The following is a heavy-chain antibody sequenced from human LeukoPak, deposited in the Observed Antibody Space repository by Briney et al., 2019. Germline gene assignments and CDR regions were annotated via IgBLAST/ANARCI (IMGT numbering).Heavy chain of an antibody. CDR2: ISAYNGNT. D-gene: IGHD3-10*01. CDR1: GYTFTSYG. J-gene: IGHJ4*02. CDR3: ARDRPPNYYGSGSYYNGDY. Sequence: ASVKVSCKASGYTFTSYGISWVRQAPGQGLEWMGWISAYNGNTNYAQKLQGRVTMTTDTSKSTGYMELRSLRSDDTAVYYCARDRPPNYYGSGSYYNGDYWGQGTLVSVSS. V-gene: IGHV1-18*01.